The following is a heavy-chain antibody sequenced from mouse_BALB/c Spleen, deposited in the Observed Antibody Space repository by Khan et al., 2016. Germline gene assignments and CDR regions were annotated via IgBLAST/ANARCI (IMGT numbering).Heavy chain of an antibody. CDR1: GFNIKDTY. J-gene: IGHJ1*01. CDR3: ANWDWYCDV. Sequence: VQLQQPGAELVKPGASVKLSCTASGFNIKDTYMHWVKQRPEQGLEWIGRIDPANGSTKYDPKFQGNATITADTSSNAACLQLSSLTSEDTAVYYCANWDWYCDVWGAGTAVTVSS. V-gene: IGHV14-3*02. D-gene: IGHD4-1*01. CDR2: IDPANGST.